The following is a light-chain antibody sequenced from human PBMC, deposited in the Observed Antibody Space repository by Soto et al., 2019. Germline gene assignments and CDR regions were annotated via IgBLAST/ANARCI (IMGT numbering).Light chain of an antibody. CDR3: HCQKYDDSPVYT. CDR2: GAS. J-gene: IGKJ2*01. CDR1: QSISSGY. V-gene: IGKV3-20*01. Sequence: IVLTQSPGTLSLSPGERATLSCRASQSISSGYLAWYQQKPGQPPRLLMYGASYRATVFPDRFSGSGSGTDITLTISRLEPEDFAVYYCHCQKYDDSPVYTFGQGTKLEIK.